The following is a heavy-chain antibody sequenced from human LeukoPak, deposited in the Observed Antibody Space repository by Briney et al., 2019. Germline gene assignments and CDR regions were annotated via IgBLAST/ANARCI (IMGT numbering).Heavy chain of an antibody. CDR3: ARTISGWYGDY. CDR1: GGTLSNLA. CDR2: INAYNGNT. D-gene: IGHD6-19*01. V-gene: IGHV1-18*01. J-gene: IGHJ4*02. Sequence: ASVEVSCKASGGTLSNLAISWVRQAPGQGLEWMGWINAYNGNTNYVQKLQGRVTMTTDTSTSTAYMELRSLRSDDTAMYYCARTISGWYGDYWGQGTLVTVSS.